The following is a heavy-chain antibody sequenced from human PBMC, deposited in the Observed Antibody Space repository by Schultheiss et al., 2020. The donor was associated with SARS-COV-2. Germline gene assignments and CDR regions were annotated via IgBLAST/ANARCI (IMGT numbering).Heavy chain of an antibody. CDR3: AKHAPFGGSGYHYFDY. CDR1: GFTFDNYA. D-gene: IGHD3-3*01. V-gene: IGHV3-9*01. Sequence: GGSLRLSCAASGFTFDNYAMHWVRLSPGKGLEWVSGIAWNSGSRGYVDSVKGRFTISRDNSKNTLYLQMNSLRAEDTAVYYCAKHAPFGGSGYHYFDYWGQGTLVTVSS. CDR2: IAWNSGSR. J-gene: IGHJ4*02.